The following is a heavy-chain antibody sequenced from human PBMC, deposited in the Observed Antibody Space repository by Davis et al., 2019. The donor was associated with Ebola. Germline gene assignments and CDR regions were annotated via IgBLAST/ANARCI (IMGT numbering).Heavy chain of an antibody. J-gene: IGHJ4*02. CDR1: GYSFTNYW. CDR2: IYPSDSDT. V-gene: IGHV5-51*01. CDR3: VRHCIYSGYDCIDY. D-gene: IGHD5-12*01. Sequence: GESLKISCKGSGYSFTNYWIGWVRQMPGKGLEWMGIIYPSDSDTRYSPSFQGQVTISADKSISTAHLQWNSLKASDTAMYYCVRHCIYSGYDCIDYWGQGTLVTVSS.